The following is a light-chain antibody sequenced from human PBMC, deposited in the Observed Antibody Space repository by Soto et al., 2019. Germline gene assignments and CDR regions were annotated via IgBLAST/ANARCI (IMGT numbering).Light chain of an antibody. CDR2: DNN. Sequence: QSVLTQPPSVSAAPGQKVTIPCSGSSSNIGNNYVSWYQQLPGTAPKLLIYDNNKRPSGIPDRFSGSKSGTSATLGITGLQTGDEADYYCGTWDSSLSAGYVFGTGTKVTV. V-gene: IGLV1-51*01. CDR3: GTWDSSLSAGYV. J-gene: IGLJ1*01. CDR1: SSNIGNNY.